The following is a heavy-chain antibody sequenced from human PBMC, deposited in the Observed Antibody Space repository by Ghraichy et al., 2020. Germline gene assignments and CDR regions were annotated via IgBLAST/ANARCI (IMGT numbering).Heavy chain of an antibody. CDR1: GFTFSSYS. D-gene: IGHD1-26*01. CDR3: ARVQYSGSYFDAFDI. J-gene: IGHJ3*02. CDR2: ISSSSSYI. V-gene: IGHV3-21*01. Sequence: LSLTCAASGFTFSSYSMNWVRQAPGKGLEWVSSISSSSSYIYYADSVKGRFTISRDNAKNSLYLQMNSLRAEDTAVYYCARVQYSGSYFDAFDIWGQGTMVTVS.